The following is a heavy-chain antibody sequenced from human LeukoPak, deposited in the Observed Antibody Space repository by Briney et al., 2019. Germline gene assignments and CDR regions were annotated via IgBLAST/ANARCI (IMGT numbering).Heavy chain of an antibody. V-gene: IGHV4-34*01. CDR3: ARAYSSGYFYYYGMDV. Sequence: SETLSLTCAVYGGSFSGYYWSWIRQPPGKGLEWIGEITHSGSTNYRPSLKSRVTISVDTSKNQFSLRLSSVTAADTAVYYCARAYSSGYFYYYGMDVWGQGTTVTVSS. J-gene: IGHJ6*02. CDR1: GGSFSGYY. D-gene: IGHD6-19*01. CDR2: ITHSGST.